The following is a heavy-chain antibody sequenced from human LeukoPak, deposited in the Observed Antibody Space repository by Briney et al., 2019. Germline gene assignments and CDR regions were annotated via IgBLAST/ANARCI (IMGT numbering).Heavy chain of an antibody. CDR1: GYTFTSYD. D-gene: IGHD6-13*01. CDR3: ARVAGEQLDPYFDY. CDR2: INPSGGST. Sequence: ASVKVSCKASGYTFTSYDINWVRQATGQGLEWMGIINPSGGSTSYAQKFQGRVTMTRDTSTSTVYMELSSLRSEDTAVYYCARVAGEQLDPYFDYWGQGTLVTVSS. J-gene: IGHJ4*02. V-gene: IGHV1-46*01.